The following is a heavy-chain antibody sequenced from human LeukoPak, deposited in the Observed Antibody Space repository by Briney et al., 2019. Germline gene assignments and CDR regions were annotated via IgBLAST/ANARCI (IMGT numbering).Heavy chain of an antibody. CDR2: ICYSGST. CDR1: GGSISSSSYC. J-gene: IGHJ3*02. V-gene: IGHV4-39*01. Sequence: SETLSLTCTVSGGSISSSSYCWGWIRQPPGKGLEWIGSICYSGSTFYNPSLKSRVTLSVDTSKNQFSLKLSSVTAADTAVYYCARRRLNWGAFDIWGQGTMVTVSS. D-gene: IGHD7-27*01. CDR3: ARRRLNWGAFDI.